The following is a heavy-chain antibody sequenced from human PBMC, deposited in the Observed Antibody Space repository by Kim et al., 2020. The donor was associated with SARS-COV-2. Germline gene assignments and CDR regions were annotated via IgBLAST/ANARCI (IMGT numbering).Heavy chain of an antibody. J-gene: IGHJ4*02. CDR3: ARDQGNVWVPSTADY. CDR1: GFTFSSYS. CDR2: ISSSSSTI. Sequence: GGSLRLSCAASGFTFSSYSMNWVRQAPGKGLEWVSYISSSSSTIYYADSVKGRFTISRDNAKNSLYLQMNSLRDEDTAVYYCARDQGNVWVPSTADYWGQGTLVTVSS. D-gene: IGHD3-16*01. V-gene: IGHV3-48*02.